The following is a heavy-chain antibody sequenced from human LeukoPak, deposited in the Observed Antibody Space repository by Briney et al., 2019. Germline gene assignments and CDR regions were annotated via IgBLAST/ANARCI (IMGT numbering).Heavy chain of an antibody. J-gene: IGHJ4*02. CDR3: AGLGNSGFDY. CDR1: GGSISSYY. Sequence: SETLSLTCTVSGGSISSYYWSWIRQPPGKGLEWIGYIYYSGSTNYNPSLKSRVTISADTSKNQFSLKLSSVTAADTAVYYCAGLGNSGFDYWGQGTLVTVSS. D-gene: IGHD4-23*01. CDR2: IYYSGST. V-gene: IGHV4-59*08.